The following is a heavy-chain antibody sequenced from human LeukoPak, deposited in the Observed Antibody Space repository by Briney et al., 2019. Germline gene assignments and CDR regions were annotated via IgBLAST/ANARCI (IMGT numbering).Heavy chain of an antibody. D-gene: IGHD3-10*01. CDR2: INHGGST. J-gene: IGHJ4*02. V-gene: IGHV4-34*01. CDR1: GGSFSGDF. Sequence: ASETLSLTCAVYGGSFSGDFWSWIRQSPGKGLEWIGEINHGGSTTYNPSLKSRVTISVDTSKNQFSLKLSSVTAADTAVYYCARHPRRVVRGVQSDYWGQGTLVTVSS. CDR3: ARHPRRVVRGVQSDY.